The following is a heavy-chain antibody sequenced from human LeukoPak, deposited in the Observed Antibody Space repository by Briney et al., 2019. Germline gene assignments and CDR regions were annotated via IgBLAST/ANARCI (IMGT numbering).Heavy chain of an antibody. CDR2: IHYSGST. Sequence: SETLSLTCDVSGGSVSGHYWSWIRQPPGKGLEWIGYIHYSGSTNYNSSLRSRVTISVDTSKNQLSLKLSSVTPADTAVYYCARDPSGYDYYFDYWGQGTLVTVSS. D-gene: IGHD5-12*01. CDR3: ARDPSGYDYYFDY. CDR1: GGSVSGHY. J-gene: IGHJ4*02. V-gene: IGHV4-59*02.